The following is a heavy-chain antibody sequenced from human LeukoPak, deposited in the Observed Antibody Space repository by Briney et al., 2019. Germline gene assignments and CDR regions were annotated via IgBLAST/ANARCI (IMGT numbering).Heavy chain of an antibody. CDR3: AKAGKRAFDY. J-gene: IGHJ4*02. CDR2: ISYDGSNK. CDR1: GFTFSSYA. Sequence: PGGSLRLSCAASGFTFSSYAMHWVRQAPGKGLEWVAVISYDGSNKYYADSVKGRFTISRDNSKNTLYLQMNSLRAEDTAVYYCAKAGKRAFDYWGQGTLVTVSS. V-gene: IGHV3-30*04.